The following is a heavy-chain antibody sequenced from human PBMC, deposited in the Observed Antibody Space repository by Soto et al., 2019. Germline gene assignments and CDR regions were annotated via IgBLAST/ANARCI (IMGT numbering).Heavy chain of an antibody. V-gene: IGHV4-31*03. CDR2: IYYSGDT. J-gene: IGHJ4*02. CDR3: AREERIAARAFDY. D-gene: IGHD6-6*01. CDR1: GCSFSSGGYF. Sequence: QVQLQESGPRLVKTSQTLSLTCTVSGCSFSSGGYFWSWIRQHPGKGLEWIGYIYYSGDTYYNPSLKGRVTISIDTSENQFSLRVTSVTAADTAVYYCAREERIAARAFDYWGQGTLVTVSS.